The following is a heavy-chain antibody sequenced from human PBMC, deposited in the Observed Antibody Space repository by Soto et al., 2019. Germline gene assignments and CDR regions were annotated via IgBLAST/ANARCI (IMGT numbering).Heavy chain of an antibody. Sequence: SQTLSLPCTVSGGSIRSSSYYWGWIRQPPGQGLEWIGSIYYSGSTYYNPSLKSRVTISVDTSKNQFSLKLSSVTAADTAVYYCARPDDYGAFDIWGQGTMVTVSS. CDR3: ARPDDYGAFDI. CDR1: GGSIRSSSYY. CDR2: IYYSGST. V-gene: IGHV4-39*01. J-gene: IGHJ3*02. D-gene: IGHD4-17*01.